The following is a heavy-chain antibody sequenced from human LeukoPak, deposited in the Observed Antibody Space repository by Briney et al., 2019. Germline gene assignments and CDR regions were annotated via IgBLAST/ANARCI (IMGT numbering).Heavy chain of an antibody. CDR1: GGSISSNSYY. D-gene: IGHD3-22*01. Sequence: SETLSLTCTVSGGSISSNSYYWGWIRQPPGKGLEWIGSIYYSGSTNYNPSLKSRVTISVDTSKNQFSLKLSSVTAADTAVYYCARLGEPWITMIGGDDAFDIWGQGTMVTVSS. J-gene: IGHJ3*02. CDR3: ARLGEPWITMIGGDDAFDI. CDR2: IYYSGST. V-gene: IGHV4-39*07.